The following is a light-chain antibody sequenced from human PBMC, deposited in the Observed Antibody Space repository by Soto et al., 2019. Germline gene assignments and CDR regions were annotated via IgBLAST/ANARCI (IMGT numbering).Light chain of an antibody. J-gene: IGLJ2*01. V-gene: IGLV4-69*01. CDR2: LNSDGSH. CDR3: QTWGTGIHVV. CDR1: SGHSSYA. Sequence: QLVLTQSPSASASLGASVKLTCTLSSGHSSYAIAWHQQQPEKGPRYLMKLNSDGSHSKGDGIPDRFSGSSSGAERYLTISSLQSEDGADYYCQTWGTGIHVVFGGGTKLTVL.